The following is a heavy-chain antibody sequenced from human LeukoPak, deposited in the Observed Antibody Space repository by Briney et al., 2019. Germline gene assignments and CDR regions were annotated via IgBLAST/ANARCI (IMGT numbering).Heavy chain of an antibody. CDR1: GGSISRSSYY. CDR2: IYYSGNT. D-gene: IGHD4-23*01. Sequence: PSETLSLTCTVSGGSISRSSYYWGWIRQPPGKGLESIGSIYYSGNTYYNPSLKSRVTISVDTSKNQFSLKLSSVTAADTAVYYCARQHWYGDYSPYYFDYWGQGTLVTVSS. CDR3: ARQHWYGDYSPYYFDY. V-gene: IGHV4-39*01. J-gene: IGHJ4*02.